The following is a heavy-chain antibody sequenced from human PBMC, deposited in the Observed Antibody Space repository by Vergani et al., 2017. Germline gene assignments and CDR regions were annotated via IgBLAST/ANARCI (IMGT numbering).Heavy chain of an antibody. Sequence: EVQLVESGGGLVQPGGSLRLSCAASGFTFSSYEMNWVRQAPGKGLEWVSYISSSGSTIYYADSVKGRFTISRDNAKNSLYLQMNSLRAEDTAVYYCATNGYSYGGTHYYYGMDVWGQGTTVTVSS. CDR3: ATNGYSYGGTHYYYGMDV. V-gene: IGHV3-48*03. J-gene: IGHJ6*02. D-gene: IGHD5-18*01. CDR1: GFTFSSYE. CDR2: ISSSGSTI.